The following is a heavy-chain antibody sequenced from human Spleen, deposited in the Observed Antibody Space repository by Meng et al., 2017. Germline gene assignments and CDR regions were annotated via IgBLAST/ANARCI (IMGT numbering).Heavy chain of an antibody. V-gene: IGHV4-34*01. J-gene: IGHJ4*02. Sequence: QLGGAGLLAPSAALALTCVGLGGSSSDYYWSWLRQPPGKGLEWIGEINHSGSTNYNPSLESRATISVDTSQNNLSLKLSSVTAADSAVYYCARGPTTMAHDFDYWGQGTLVTVSS. D-gene: IGHD4-11*01. CDR2: INHSGST. CDR1: GGSSSDYY. CDR3: ARGPTTMAHDFDY.